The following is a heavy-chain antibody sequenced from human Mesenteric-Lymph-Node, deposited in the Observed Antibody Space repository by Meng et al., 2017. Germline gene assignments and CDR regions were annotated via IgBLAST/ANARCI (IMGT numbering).Heavy chain of an antibody. Sequence: GGSLRLSCEASGFTFSSHVMYWVRQAPGTGLEWVSAISRGADQTFYADSVQGRFTISRDNSKKNLYLQMNSLRAEDTALYYCARIAARLDHGGFDYWGQGTLVTVSS. D-gene: IGHD2-15*01. CDR3: ARIAARLDHGGFDY. CDR1: GFTFSSHV. J-gene: IGHJ4*02. V-gene: IGHV3-23*01. CDR2: ISRGADQT.